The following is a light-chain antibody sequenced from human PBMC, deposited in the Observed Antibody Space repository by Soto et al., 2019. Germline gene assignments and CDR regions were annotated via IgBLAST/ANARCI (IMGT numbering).Light chain of an antibody. J-gene: IGKJ3*01. CDR2: DAS. Sequence: EIVLTQSPATLSLSPGERATLSCRASQSVSSYLAWYQQKPGQAPRLLIYDASNRATGIPARCSGSGSGTDFTLTISSLEPEDLAVYYCQQRSNWPPEVTFGPGTKVDIK. V-gene: IGKV3-11*01. CDR1: QSVSSY. CDR3: QQRSNWPPEVT.